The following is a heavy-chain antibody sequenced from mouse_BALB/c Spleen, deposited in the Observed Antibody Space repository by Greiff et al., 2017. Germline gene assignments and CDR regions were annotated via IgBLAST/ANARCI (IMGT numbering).Heavy chain of an antibody. Sequence: DVHLVESGGGLVKPGGSLKLSCAASGFTFSSYAMSWVRQTPEKRLEWVASISSGGSTYYPDSVKGRFTISRDNARNILYLQMSSLRSEDTAMYYCARAGDYVYYYAMDYWGQGTSVTVSS. J-gene: IGHJ4*01. CDR1: GFTFSSYA. D-gene: IGHD2-4*01. CDR2: ISSGGST. CDR3: ARAGDYVYYYAMDY. V-gene: IGHV5-6-5*01.